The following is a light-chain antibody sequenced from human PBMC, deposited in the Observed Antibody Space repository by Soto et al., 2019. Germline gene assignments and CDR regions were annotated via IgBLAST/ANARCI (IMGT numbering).Light chain of an antibody. CDR2: ENN. CDR3: GTWDSSLTVGV. V-gene: IGLV1-51*02. CDR1: SSNMGNNF. Sequence: QSVLTQPPSVSAAPGQTVTISCAGSSSNMGNNFVSWYEQLPGTAHKLLIYENNKRPSGIPDRFSGSKSGTSASLGITGRRTGGEAVYYCGTWDSSLTVGVFGGGTKLTVL. J-gene: IGLJ3*02.